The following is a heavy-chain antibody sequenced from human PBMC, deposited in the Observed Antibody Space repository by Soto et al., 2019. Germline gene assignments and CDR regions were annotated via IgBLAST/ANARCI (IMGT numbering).Heavy chain of an antibody. V-gene: IGHV3-30-3*01. CDR2: ISYDGSNK. CDR1: GFTFSSYA. Sequence: QVQLVESGGGVVQPGRSLRLSCAASGFTFSSYAMHWVRQAPGKGLEWVAVISYDGSNKYYADSVKGRFTISRDNSKNTLYLQMDSLRAEDTAVYYCAIYPDCSGGSCYSARFDYWGQGTLVTVSS. CDR3: AIYPDCSGGSCYSARFDY. D-gene: IGHD2-15*01. J-gene: IGHJ4*02.